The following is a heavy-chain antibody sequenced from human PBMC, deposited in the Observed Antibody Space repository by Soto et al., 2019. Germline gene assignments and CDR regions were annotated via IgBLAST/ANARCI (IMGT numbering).Heavy chain of an antibody. V-gene: IGHV1-46*01. CDR3: ALKGGYGHYRSSWYDFDY. CDR2: INPSGGST. CDR1: GYTFTSYY. D-gene: IGHD6-13*01. Sequence: ASVKVSCKASGYTFTSYYMHWVRQAPGQGLEWMGIINPSGGSTSYAQKFQGRVTMTRDTSTSTVYMELSSLRSEDTAVYYCALKGGYGHYRSSWYDFDYWGQGTLVTVSS. J-gene: IGHJ4*02.